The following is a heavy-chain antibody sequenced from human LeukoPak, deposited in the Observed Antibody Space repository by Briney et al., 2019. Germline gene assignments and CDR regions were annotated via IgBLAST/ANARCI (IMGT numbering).Heavy chain of an antibody. J-gene: IGHJ4*02. CDR3: ARGRPRPRGYSYGPFDY. Sequence: SETLSLTCAVYGGFFSGYYWRWIRQPPGKGREWIREINHSGSTNYNTFLKSQVTIPVNTSKNHASLKLSSVTAADTAVYYCARGRPRPRGYSYGPFDYWGQGTLVTVSS. CDR1: GGFFSGYY. V-gene: IGHV4-34*01. CDR2: INHSGST. D-gene: IGHD5-18*01.